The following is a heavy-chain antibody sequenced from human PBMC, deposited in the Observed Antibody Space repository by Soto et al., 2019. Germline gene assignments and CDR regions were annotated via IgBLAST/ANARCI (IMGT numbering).Heavy chain of an antibody. V-gene: IGHV5-10-1*01. CDR2: IDPSEPYN. CDR1: GYIFTDYW. D-gene: IGHD2-8*02. CDR3: AREVDCTGRACYSHYQYGLDG. J-gene: IGHJ6*02. Sequence: GESMKIYCKSSGYIFTDYWISWVRQMPGKGLEWVGMIDPSEPYNNYSPSIHGHVTISADRSISTAFLQWSSLQASDTATYYCAREVDCTGRACYSHYQYGLDGWLPGPPVAVSS.